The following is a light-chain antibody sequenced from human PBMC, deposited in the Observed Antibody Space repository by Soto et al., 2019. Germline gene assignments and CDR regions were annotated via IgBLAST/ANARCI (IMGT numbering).Light chain of an antibody. CDR2: GTS. V-gene: IGKV3-15*01. J-gene: IGKJ1*01. CDR3: HQYNGWPLT. CDR1: QNISRS. Sequence: EIVMTQSPVTLSVSPVERATLSGMASQNISRSLAWYQQKPGQGPSLLIYGTSTRAGGVPARFSGGGSGTEFTLTITSLQSEDFAVYYCHQYNGWPLTFGQGTKVDI.